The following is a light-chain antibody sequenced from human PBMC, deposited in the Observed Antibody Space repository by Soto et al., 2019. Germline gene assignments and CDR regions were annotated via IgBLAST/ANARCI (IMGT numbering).Light chain of an antibody. V-gene: IGLV1-40*01. Sequence: QAVVTQPPSVSGAPGQRVTISCTGSSSNIGAGYDVHWYRQLPGTAPKLLIYDNNNRPSGVPDRFSGSKSGTSASLAITGLQAEDEADYYCQSYDSSLSGWVFGGGTKLTVL. CDR2: DNN. CDR3: QSYDSSLSGWV. CDR1: SSNIGAGYD. J-gene: IGLJ3*02.